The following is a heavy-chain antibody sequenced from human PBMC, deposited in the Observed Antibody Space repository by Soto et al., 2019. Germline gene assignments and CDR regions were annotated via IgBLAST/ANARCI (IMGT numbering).Heavy chain of an antibody. D-gene: IGHD6-13*01. CDR3: ARVSPAPSSSSWWGGTTYYYYYGMDV. Sequence: SETLSLTCTVSGGSISSYYWSWIRQPPGKGLEWIGYIYYSGSTNYNPSLKSRVTISVDTSKKQFSLKLSSVTAADTAVYYCARVSPAPSSSSWWGGTTYYYYYGMDVWGQGTTVTVSS. CDR2: IYYSGST. V-gene: IGHV4-59*01. CDR1: GGSISSYY. J-gene: IGHJ6*02.